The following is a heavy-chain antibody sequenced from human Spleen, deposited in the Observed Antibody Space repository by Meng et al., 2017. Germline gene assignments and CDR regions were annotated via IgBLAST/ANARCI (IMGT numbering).Heavy chain of an antibody. Sequence: GSLRLSCTVSGGSISSSSYYWGWIRQPPGRGLEWIGSIYYSGSTYYNPSLKSRVSMSVDTSKNQFSLKLRSVTAADTAVYYCAREDSSGWFDYWGQGTLVTVSS. J-gene: IGHJ4*02. CDR2: IYYSGST. CDR1: GGSISSSSYY. CDR3: AREDSSGWFDY. V-gene: IGHV4-39*07. D-gene: IGHD6-19*01.